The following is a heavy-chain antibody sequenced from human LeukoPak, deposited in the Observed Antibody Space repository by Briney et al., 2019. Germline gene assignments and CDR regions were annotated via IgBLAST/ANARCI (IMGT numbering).Heavy chain of an antibody. V-gene: IGHV3-30*02. Sequence: GGSLRLSCAASGFTFSSYGMHWVRQAPGKGLEWVAFIRYDGSNKYYADSVKGRFTISRDNSKNTLYLQMNSLRAEDTAVYYCAKVRGAQYYFDYWGQGTQVTVSS. D-gene: IGHD3-10*01. CDR2: IRYDGSNK. CDR1: GFTFSSYG. J-gene: IGHJ4*02. CDR3: AKVRGAQYYFDY.